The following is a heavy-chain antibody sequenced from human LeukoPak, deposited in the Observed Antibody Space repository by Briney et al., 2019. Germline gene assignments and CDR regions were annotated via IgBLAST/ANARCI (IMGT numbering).Heavy chain of an antibody. CDR1: GYSIRIGYY. V-gene: IGHV4-38-2*02. D-gene: IGHD6-13*01. CDR2: IYHSGST. Sequence: SETLSLTCNVPGYSIRIGYYWGWIRQPPGKGLEWIGSIYHSGSTYYNPSLKSRVTISVDTSKNQFSLKLTSVTAADTAVYYCARAISGSFRTSYYFDYWGQGTLVTVSS. J-gene: IGHJ4*02. CDR3: ARAISGSFRTSYYFDY.